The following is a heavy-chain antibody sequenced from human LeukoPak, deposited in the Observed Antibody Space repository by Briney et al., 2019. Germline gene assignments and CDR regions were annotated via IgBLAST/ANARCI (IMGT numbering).Heavy chain of an antibody. D-gene: IGHD3-10*01. J-gene: IGHJ4*02. Sequence: KPSETLSLTCTVSGGSISSYYWSWIRQAPGKGLEGGGDIYYSGSTNYNPSLKSRVTISVDTSKNQFSLKLSSVTAADTAVYYCARGSLWFRELLPYHFDYWGQGTLVTVSS. CDR1: GGSISSYY. CDR2: IYYSGST. V-gene: IGHV4-59*01. CDR3: ARGSLWFRELLPYHFDY.